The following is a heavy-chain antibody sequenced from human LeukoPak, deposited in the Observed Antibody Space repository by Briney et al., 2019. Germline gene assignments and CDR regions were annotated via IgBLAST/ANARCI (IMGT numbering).Heavy chain of an antibody. D-gene: IGHD3-3*01. CDR3: AREHYDFWSGYRINHFDY. J-gene: IGHJ4*02. Sequence: SETLSLTCTVSGDSISSYYWSWIRQPAGKGLEWIGRIYTSGSTNYNPSLKSRVTMSVDTSKNQFSLKLSSVTAADTAVYYCAREHYDFWSGYRINHFDYWGQGTLVTVSS. CDR1: GDSISSYY. CDR2: IYTSGST. V-gene: IGHV4-4*07.